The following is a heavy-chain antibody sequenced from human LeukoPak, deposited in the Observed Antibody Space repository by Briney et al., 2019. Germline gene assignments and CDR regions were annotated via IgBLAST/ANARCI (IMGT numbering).Heavy chain of an antibody. D-gene: IGHD3-16*02. CDR2: IYYSGST. CDR3: ARDRLSYSFDY. V-gene: IGHV4-39*02. CDR1: GGSLSSSSYY. J-gene: IGHJ4*02. Sequence: SETLSLTCTVSGGSLSSSSYYWGWIRQPPGKGLEWIGSIYYSGSTYYNPSLKSRVTISVDTSKNQFSLKLSSVTAADTAVYYCARDRLSYSFDYWGQGTLVTVSS.